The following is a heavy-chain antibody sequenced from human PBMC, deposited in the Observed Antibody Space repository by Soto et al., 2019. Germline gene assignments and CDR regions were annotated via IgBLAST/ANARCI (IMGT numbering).Heavy chain of an antibody. J-gene: IGHJ4*02. V-gene: IGHV3-33*01. CDR1: GFTFSSYG. Sequence: QVQLVESGGGVVQPGRSLRLSCAASGFTFSSYGMHWVRQAPGKGLEWVAVIWYDGSNKYYADSVKGRFTISRDNSKNTLYLQMISLRAEDTAVYYCARADPVGATTGLDYWGQGTLVTVSS. CDR3: ARADPVGATTGLDY. D-gene: IGHD1-26*01. CDR2: IWYDGSNK.